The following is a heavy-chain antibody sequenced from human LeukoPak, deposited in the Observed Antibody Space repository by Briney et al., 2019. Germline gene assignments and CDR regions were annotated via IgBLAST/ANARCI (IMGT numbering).Heavy chain of an antibody. CDR3: ARDSSGYGSRLQH. D-gene: IGHD3-10*01. V-gene: IGHV3-30-3*01. J-gene: IGHJ1*01. CDR2: ISYDGSNK. CDR1: GFTFSSYA. Sequence: GGSLRLSCAASGFTFSSYAMHWVRQAPGKGLEWVAVISYDGSNKYYADSVKGRFTISRDNSKNTLYLQMNSLRAEDTAVYYCARDSSGYGSRLQHWGQGTLVTVCS.